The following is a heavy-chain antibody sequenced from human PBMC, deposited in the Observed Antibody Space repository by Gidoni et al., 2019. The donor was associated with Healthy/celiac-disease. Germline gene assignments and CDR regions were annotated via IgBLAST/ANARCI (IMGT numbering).Heavy chain of an antibody. Sequence: QLQLQESGPGLVKPSETLSLTCTVSGGSISSSSYYWGWIRQPPGKGLEWIGSIYYSWSTYYNPSLKSRVTISVDTSKNQFSLKLSSVTAADTAVYYCARFGAYCGGDCYPNWFDPWGQGTLVTVSS. CDR1: GGSISSSSYY. CDR2: IYYSWST. J-gene: IGHJ5*02. D-gene: IGHD2-21*02. CDR3: ARFGAYCGGDCYPNWFDP. V-gene: IGHV4-39*01.